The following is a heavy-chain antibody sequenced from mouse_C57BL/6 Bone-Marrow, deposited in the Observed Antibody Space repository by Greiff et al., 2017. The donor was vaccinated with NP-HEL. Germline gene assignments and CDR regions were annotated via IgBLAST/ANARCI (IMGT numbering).Heavy chain of an antibody. CDR1: GYTFTSYW. Sequence: QVQLQQPGAELVRPGTSVKLSCKASGYTFTSYWMHWVKQRPGQGLEWIGVIDPSDSYTNYNQKFKGKATLTVDTSSSTAYMQLSSLPSEDSAVYYCARLPDGYYPAWFAYWGQGTLVTVSA. J-gene: IGHJ3*01. D-gene: IGHD2-3*01. CDR3: ARLPDGYYPAWFAY. CDR2: IDPSDSYT. V-gene: IGHV1-59*01.